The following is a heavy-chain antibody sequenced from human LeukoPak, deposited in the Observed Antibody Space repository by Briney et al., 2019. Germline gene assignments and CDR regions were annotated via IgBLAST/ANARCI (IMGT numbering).Heavy chain of an antibody. D-gene: IGHD3-10*02. V-gene: IGHV3-66*01. CDR3: AIVLSRSSAFDI. CDR2: IYSGGST. Sequence: GGSLRLSCAASGFTFSSYAMSWVRQAPGKGLEWVSVIYSGGSTYYADSVKGRFTISRDNSKNTLYLQMNSLRAEDTAVYYCAIVLSRSSAFDIWGQGTMVTVSS. J-gene: IGHJ3*02. CDR1: GFTFSSYA.